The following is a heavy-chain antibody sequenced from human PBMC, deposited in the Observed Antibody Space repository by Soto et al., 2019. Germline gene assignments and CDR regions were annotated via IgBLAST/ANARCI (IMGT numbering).Heavy chain of an antibody. CDR2: ISSSGTSI. D-gene: IGHD6-19*01. CDR1: GFTFSDSY. J-gene: IGHJ4*02. V-gene: IGHV3-11*01. CDR3: ARRGLAGNFDF. Sequence: PGGSLRLSCAVSGFTFSDSYMSWIRQAPGKGLEWVSYISSSGTSIYYADSVKGRFTISRDTAKDSLYLQMNSLRAEDTAVYYCARRGLAGNFDFWGQGTLVTVSS.